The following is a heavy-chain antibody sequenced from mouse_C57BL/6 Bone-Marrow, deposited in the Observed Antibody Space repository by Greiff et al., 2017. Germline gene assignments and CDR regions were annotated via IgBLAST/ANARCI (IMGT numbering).Heavy chain of an antibody. J-gene: IGHJ2*01. CDR2: IYPRSGNT. CDR1: GYTFTSYG. Sequence: QVQLQQSGAELARPGASVKLSCKASGYTFTSYGISWVKQRTGQGLEWIGEIYPRSGNTYYNEKFKGKATLTAAKSSSTAYMELRSLTSEDSAVYFCERGGWLLRGGYYFDYWGQGTTLTVSS. CDR3: ERGGWLLRGGYYFDY. V-gene: IGHV1-81*01. D-gene: IGHD2-3*01.